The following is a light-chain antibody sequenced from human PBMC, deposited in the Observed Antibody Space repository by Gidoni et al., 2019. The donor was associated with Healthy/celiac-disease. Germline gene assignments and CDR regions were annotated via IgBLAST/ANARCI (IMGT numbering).Light chain of an antibody. CDR2: DAS. CDR3: QQRSNWPPGFT. J-gene: IGKJ3*01. Sequence: EIVLTQSPAALSLSPGERSTLSCRASQSVSSYLAWYQQKPGQAPRLLIDDASNRAPGIPARFSGSGSGTDFTLTISSLEPEDFAVYYCQQRSNWPPGFTFGPGTKVDIK. V-gene: IGKV3-11*01. CDR1: QSVSSY.